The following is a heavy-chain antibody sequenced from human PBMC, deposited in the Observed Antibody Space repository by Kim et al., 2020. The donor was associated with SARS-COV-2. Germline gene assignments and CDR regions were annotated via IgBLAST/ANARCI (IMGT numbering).Heavy chain of an antibody. CDR2: IYYSGST. J-gene: IGHJ6*02. CDR1: GGSISSGDYY. D-gene: IGHD3-3*01. CDR3: ARGLYYDFWSGYFGSDRRYYYYGMDV. V-gene: IGHV4-30-4*01. Sequence: SETLSLTCTVSGGSISSGDYYWSWIRQPPGKGLEWIGYIYYSGSTYYNPSLKSRVTISVDTSKNQFSLKLSSVTAADTAVYYCARGLYYDFWSGYFGSDRRYYYYGMDVWGQGTTVTVSS.